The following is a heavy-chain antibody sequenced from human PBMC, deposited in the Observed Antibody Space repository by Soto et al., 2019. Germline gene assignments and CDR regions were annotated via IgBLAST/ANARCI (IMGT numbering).Heavy chain of an antibody. CDR3: ARGSPGWNYYYYYYGMDV. V-gene: IGHV4-34*01. Sequence: SEALSLTCAVYGGSFSGYYWSWIRQPPGKGLEWIGEINHSGSTNYNPSLKSRVTISVDTSKNQFSLELSSVTAADTAVYCCARGSPGWNYYYYYYGMDVRGHGTTVTVSS. CDR1: GGSFSGYY. D-gene: IGHD1-7*01. J-gene: IGHJ6*02. CDR2: INHSGST.